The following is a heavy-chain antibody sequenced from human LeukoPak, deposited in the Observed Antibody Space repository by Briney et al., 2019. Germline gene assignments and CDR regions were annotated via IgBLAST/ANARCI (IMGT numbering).Heavy chain of an antibody. CDR2: INHSGST. Sequence: PSETLSLTCAVYGGSFSGYYWTWIRQPPGKGLEWIGEINHSGSTNYNPSLKSRVTISRDTSKNQFSLNLYSVTAADTAVYYCARRPSPPDAFDIWGQGTVVTVSS. J-gene: IGHJ3*02. V-gene: IGHV4-34*01. CDR1: GGSFSGYY. CDR3: ARRPSPPDAFDI.